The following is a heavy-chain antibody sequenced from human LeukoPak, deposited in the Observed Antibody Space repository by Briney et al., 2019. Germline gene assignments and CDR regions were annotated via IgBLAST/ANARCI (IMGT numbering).Heavy chain of an antibody. D-gene: IGHD3-22*01. V-gene: IGHV3-73*01. Sequence: GGSLRLSCAASGFTFSGSAMHWVRQASGKGLEWVGRIRSKANNYVTAYAASVKGRFTISREDSKNTAYLQMNSLKTEDTAVYYCTRRNKDDSSGYYYDWGQGTLVTVSS. J-gene: IGHJ4*02. CDR2: IRSKANNYVT. CDR3: TRRNKDDSSGYYYD. CDR1: GFTFSGSA.